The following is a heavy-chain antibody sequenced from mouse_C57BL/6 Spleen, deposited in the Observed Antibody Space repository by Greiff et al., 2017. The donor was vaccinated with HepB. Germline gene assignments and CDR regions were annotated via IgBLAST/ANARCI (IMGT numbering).Heavy chain of an antibody. CDR3: ARSGEYGAMDY. D-gene: IGHD1-2*01. CDR1: GYTFTDYY. J-gene: IGHJ4*01. CDR2: INPNNGGT. V-gene: IGHV1-26*01. Sequence: EVQLRQSGPELVKPGASVKISCKASGYTFTDYYMNWVKQSHGKSLEWIGDINPNNGGTSYNQKFKGKATLTVDKSSSTAYMELRSLTSEDSAVYYCARSGEYGAMDYWGQGTSVTVSS.